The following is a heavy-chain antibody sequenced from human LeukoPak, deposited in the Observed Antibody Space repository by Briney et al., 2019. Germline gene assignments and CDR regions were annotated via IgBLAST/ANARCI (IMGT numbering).Heavy chain of an antibody. V-gene: IGHV7-4-1*01. CDR2: INTNTGNP. CDR1: GYPLTSYG. CDR3: ARGHEIYNLDF. J-gene: IGHJ4*02. D-gene: IGHD1-1*01. Sequence: ASVKVSCKASGYPLTSYGLNWVRQAPGQGLEWMGWINTNTGNPTYAQGFTGRFVFSLDTSVSTACLQIRSLKAEDTAVYYCARGHEIYNLDFWGLGTLVTVSS.